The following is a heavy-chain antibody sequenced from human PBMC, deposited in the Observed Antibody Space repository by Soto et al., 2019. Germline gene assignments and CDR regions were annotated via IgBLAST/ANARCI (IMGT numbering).Heavy chain of an antibody. CDR2: MNPNSGNT. J-gene: IGHJ4*02. CDR1: GYTFTSYD. Sequence: ASVKVSCKASGYTFTSYDINWVRQATGQGLEWMGWMNPNSGNTGYAQKFQGRVTMTRNTSISTAYMELSSLRSEETAVYYCARGLVPVTCPFDYWGQGTLVTVSS. V-gene: IGHV1-8*01. CDR3: ARGLVPVTCPFDY. D-gene: IGHD6-13*01.